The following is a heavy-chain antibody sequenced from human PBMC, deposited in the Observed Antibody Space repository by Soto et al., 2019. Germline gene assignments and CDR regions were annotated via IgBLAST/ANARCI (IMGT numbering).Heavy chain of an antibody. Sequence: SVKVSCKASGGTFSSYAISWVRQAPGQGLEWMGGIIPIFGTANYAQKFQGRVTITADKSTSTAYMELSSLRSEDTAVYYCARGGYSGWYFDYWGQGTLVTVSS. CDR2: IIPIFGTA. D-gene: IGHD5-12*01. V-gene: IGHV1-69*06. J-gene: IGHJ4*02. CDR1: GGTFSSYA. CDR3: ARGGYSGWYFDY.